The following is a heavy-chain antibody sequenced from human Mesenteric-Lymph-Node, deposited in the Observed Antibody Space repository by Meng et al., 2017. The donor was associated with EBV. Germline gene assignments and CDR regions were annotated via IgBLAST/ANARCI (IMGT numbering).Heavy chain of an antibody. CDR1: CGSVSSTSYY. Sequence: QVQLQGLGPGLVKPSEPLSLTCTVSCGSVSSTSYYWSWIRQPPGKRLEWIGYVYYSGSTNYNPSLKSRVTLSVDTSKNQFSLNLYSVTAADTAVYYCARENPARGNWFEPWGQGALVTVSS. CDR2: VYYSGST. J-gene: IGHJ5*02. V-gene: IGHV4-61*01. D-gene: IGHD3-10*01. CDR3: ARENPARGNWFEP.